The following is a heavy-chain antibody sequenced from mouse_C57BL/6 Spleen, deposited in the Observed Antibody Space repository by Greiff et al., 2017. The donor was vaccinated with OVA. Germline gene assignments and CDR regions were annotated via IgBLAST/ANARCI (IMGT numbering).Heavy chain of an antibody. D-gene: IGHD3-2*02. Sequence: VQLQQSGPELVKPGASVKISCKASGYTFTDYYMNWVKQSHGKSLEWIGDINPNNGGTSYNQKFKGKATLTVDKSSSTAYMELRSLTSEDSAVYYCARGQLRLDYFDYWGQGTTLTVSS. V-gene: IGHV1-26*01. J-gene: IGHJ2*01. CDR3: ARGQLRLDYFDY. CDR2: INPNNGGT. CDR1: GYTFTDYY.